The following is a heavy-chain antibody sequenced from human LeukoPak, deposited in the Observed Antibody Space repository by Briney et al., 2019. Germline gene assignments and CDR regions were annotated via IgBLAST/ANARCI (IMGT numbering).Heavy chain of an antibody. CDR2: INPNSGDA. V-gene: IGHV1-2*02. D-gene: IGHD3-10*01. CDR1: GYTFTGYY. J-gene: IGHJ5*02. Sequence: RASVKVSCKASGYTFTGYYMHWVRQAPGQGVEWMGWINPNSGDAKNAQKFQGRVTMTRDTSISTAYMEVNRLRSDDTAVYYCAKPGGSGTFYNGGYNWFDPWGQGTLVTVSS. CDR3: AKPGGSGTFYNGGYNWFDP.